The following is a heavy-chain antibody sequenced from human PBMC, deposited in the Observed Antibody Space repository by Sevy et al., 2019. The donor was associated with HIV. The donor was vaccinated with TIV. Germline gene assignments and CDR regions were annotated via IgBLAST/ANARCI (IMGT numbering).Heavy chain of an antibody. Sequence: GGSLRLSCAASGFTFSTYAMSWVRQAPGKGLEWVSAISGGDSSTYYADSVKGRFTISRDNSKNTLYLQMNSLRAEDTAVYYCAKGQATIVGDSFDIWGQGTMVTVSS. CDR2: ISGGDSST. CDR1: GFTFSTYA. J-gene: IGHJ3*02. CDR3: AKGQATIVGDSFDI. D-gene: IGHD1-26*01. V-gene: IGHV3-23*01.